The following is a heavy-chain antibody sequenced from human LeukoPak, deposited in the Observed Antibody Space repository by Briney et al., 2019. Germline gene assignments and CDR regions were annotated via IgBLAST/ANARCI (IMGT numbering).Heavy chain of an antibody. Sequence: SETLSLTCTVSGGSISSSSYYWGWIRQPPGKGLEWIGSIYYSGSTYCNPSLKSRVTISVDTSKNQFSLKLSSVTAADTAVYYCARAGGGIVVVPAALFDYWGQGTLVTVSS. J-gene: IGHJ4*02. CDR2: IYYSGST. V-gene: IGHV4-39*01. D-gene: IGHD2-2*01. CDR3: ARAGGGIVVVPAALFDY. CDR1: GGSISSSSYY.